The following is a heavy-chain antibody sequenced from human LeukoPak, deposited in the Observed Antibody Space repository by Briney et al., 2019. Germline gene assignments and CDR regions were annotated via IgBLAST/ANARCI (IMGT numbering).Heavy chain of an antibody. CDR2: ISSSSSYI. CDR3: ASATTVVTRGLDY. Sequence: GGSLRLSCAASGFTFSSYSMNWVRQAPGKGLEWVSSISSSSSYIYYADSVKGRFTISRDNAKNSLYLQMNSLRAEDTAVYYCASATTVVTRGLDYWGQGTLVTVSS. J-gene: IGHJ4*02. D-gene: IGHD4-23*01. V-gene: IGHV3-21*01. CDR1: GFTFSSYS.